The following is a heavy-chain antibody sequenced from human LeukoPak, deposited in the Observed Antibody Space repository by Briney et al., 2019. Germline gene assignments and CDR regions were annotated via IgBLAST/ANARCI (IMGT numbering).Heavy chain of an antibody. J-gene: IGHJ4*02. V-gene: IGHV4-38-2*02. CDR2: IYHSGST. CDR3: ARELQQPYLDY. D-gene: IGHD6-13*01. Sequence: SETLSLTCTVSGYSISSGYYWGWIRQPPGKGLEWIGSIYHSGSTYYNPSLKSRVTISVDTSKNQFSLKLSSVTAADTAVYYCARELQQPYLDYWGQGTLVTVSS. CDR1: GYSISSGYY.